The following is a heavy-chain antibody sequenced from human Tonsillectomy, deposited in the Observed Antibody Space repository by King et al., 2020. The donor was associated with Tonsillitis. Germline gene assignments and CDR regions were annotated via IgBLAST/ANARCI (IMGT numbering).Heavy chain of an antibody. CDR3: ARGRRRAPDAFDI. Sequence: VKLVESGGGLVQPGRSLRLSCAASGFTFDDNAMHWVRQAPEKGLEWVSGISWNSNTIGYADSVKGRFTISRDNAKNSLYLQMNSLRVEDTALYYCARGRRRAPDAFDIWGQGTMVTVSS. V-gene: IGHV3-9*01. CDR2: ISWNSNTI. CDR1: GFTFDDNA. J-gene: IGHJ3*02.